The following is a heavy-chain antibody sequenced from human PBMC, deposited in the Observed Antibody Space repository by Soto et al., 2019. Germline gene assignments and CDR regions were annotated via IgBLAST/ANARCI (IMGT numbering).Heavy chain of an antibody. Sequence: ASVKVSCKASEYTFRSYSLHWVRQAPGQRLEWMGWINGGSGNTQYSQNLQGRVTITRDTSASTVYMDLTSLRSEDTAFYYCAREIIASGYDYWGQ. CDR1: EYTFRSYS. J-gene: IGHJ4*01. CDR3: AREIIASGYDY. V-gene: IGHV1-3*01. CDR2: INGGSGNT. D-gene: IGHD2-21*01.